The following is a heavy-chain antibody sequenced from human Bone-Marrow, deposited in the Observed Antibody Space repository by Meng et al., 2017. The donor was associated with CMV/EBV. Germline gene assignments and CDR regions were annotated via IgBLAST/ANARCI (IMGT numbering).Heavy chain of an antibody. Sequence: GESLKISCAASGFTFSSYAMHWVRQAPGKGLEWVAVISYDGSNKYYADSVKGRVTISRDNSKNTLYLQMNSLRAEDTAVYYCARAGNDNVVVIAISLKHWGQGTLVTVSS. CDR2: ISYDGSNK. J-gene: IGHJ1*01. CDR1: GFTFSSYA. D-gene: IGHD2-21*01. CDR3: ARAGNDNVVVIAISLKH. V-gene: IGHV3-30*04.